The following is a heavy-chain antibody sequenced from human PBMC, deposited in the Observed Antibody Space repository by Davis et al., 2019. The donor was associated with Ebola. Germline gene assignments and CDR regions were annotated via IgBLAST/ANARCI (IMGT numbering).Heavy chain of an antibody. CDR1: GFTFSNYP. J-gene: IGHJ4*02. CDR3: ARAGWDIVVVPAAHHTFDF. Sequence: GESLKISCTASGFTFSNYPMYWVRQAPGKGLDWVSIISHDGATAYYADSVKGRFTISRDNSKNALFLQMSRLRPDDSAVYYCARAGWDIVVVPAAHHTFDFWGQGTLVTVSS. CDR2: ISHDGATA. V-gene: IGHV3-30-3*01. D-gene: IGHD2-2*01.